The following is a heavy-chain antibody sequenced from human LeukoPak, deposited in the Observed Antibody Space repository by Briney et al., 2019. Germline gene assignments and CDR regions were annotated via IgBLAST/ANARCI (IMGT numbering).Heavy chain of an antibody. V-gene: IGHV3-21*01. Sequence: PGGSLRLSCAASGFTFSSYSMNWVRQAPGKGLEWVSSISSSSSYIYYADSVKGRFTISRDNAKNSLYLQMNSLRAEDTAVYYCARDGNYYDSSGYYYWGQGTLVTVSS. J-gene: IGHJ4*02. CDR2: ISSSSSYI. CDR1: GFTFSSYS. D-gene: IGHD3-22*01. CDR3: ARDGNYYDSSGYYY.